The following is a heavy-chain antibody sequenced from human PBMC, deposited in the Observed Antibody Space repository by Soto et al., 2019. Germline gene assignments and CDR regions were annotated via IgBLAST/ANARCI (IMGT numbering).Heavy chain of an antibody. CDR1: EYSFTSYW. CDR2: IYPGDSDT. J-gene: IGHJ6*02. Sequence: PVESLKISCKGSEYSFTSYWICLVRHMPFKGLEWMWIIYPGDSDTRYSPSFQGQVTISADKSITTAYLQWSSLKASDTAMYYCARTAAAGKYYYGVDVWGQGTTVTVSS. D-gene: IGHD6-13*01. CDR3: ARTAAAGKYYYGVDV. V-gene: IGHV5-51*01.